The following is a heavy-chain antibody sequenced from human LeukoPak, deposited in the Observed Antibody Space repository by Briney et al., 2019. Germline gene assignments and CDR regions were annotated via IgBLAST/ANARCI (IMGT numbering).Heavy chain of an antibody. Sequence: ASVKVSCKASGGTFSSYTISWVRQAPGQGLEWMGRITPILGIANYAQKFQGRVTITADKSTSTAYMELSSLRSEDTAVYYCARDECSGGSCYSGLWFDPWGQGTLVTVSS. V-gene: IGHV1-69*04. D-gene: IGHD2-15*01. CDR2: ITPILGIA. CDR3: ARDECSGGSCYSGLWFDP. J-gene: IGHJ5*02. CDR1: GGTFSSYT.